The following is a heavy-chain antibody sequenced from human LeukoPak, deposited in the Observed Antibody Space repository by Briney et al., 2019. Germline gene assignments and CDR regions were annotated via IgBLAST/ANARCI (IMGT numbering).Heavy chain of an antibody. CDR1: GGTFSSYA. Sequence: SVKVSCKATGGTFSSYAISWVRQAPGQGLEWMGRIIPIFGIANYAQKFQGRVTITADKSTSTAYMELSSLRSEDTAVYYCARGGGYCSGGSCYSRLVYWGQGTLVTVSS. CDR2: IIPIFGIA. CDR3: ARGGGYCSGGSCYSRLVY. V-gene: IGHV1-69*04. J-gene: IGHJ4*02. D-gene: IGHD2-15*01.